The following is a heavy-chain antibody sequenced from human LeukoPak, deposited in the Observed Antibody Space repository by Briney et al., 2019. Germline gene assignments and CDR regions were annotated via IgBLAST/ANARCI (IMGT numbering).Heavy chain of an antibody. CDR1: GCTFSNSA. V-gene: IGHV3-23*01. CDR2: ISGSGDNT. D-gene: IGHD6-6*01. J-gene: IGHJ4*02. CDR3: AKNRGISSGFFDY. Sequence: GWSLTLSCPSTGCTFSNSAMSWLRQPPGKGLERVSIISGSGDNTYYTDSLKGRFTISRDNSRNTLYLQMNSLRAEDTAIYYCAKNRGISSGFFDYWGQGSLVTVSS.